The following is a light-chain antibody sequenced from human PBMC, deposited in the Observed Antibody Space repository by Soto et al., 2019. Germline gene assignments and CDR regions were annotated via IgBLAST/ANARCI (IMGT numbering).Light chain of an antibody. J-gene: IGLJ3*02. CDR1: SSDVGGYEY. Sequence: QSALTQPPSASGFPGQSVTISCTGTSSDVGGYEYVYWYQQHPGKAPKLLIYEVNKRPSGVPDRFSGSKSGNTASLTVSGLQAEDEADYHCSSYADSNKVLFGGGTKLTVL. V-gene: IGLV2-8*01. CDR3: SSYADSNKVL. CDR2: EVN.